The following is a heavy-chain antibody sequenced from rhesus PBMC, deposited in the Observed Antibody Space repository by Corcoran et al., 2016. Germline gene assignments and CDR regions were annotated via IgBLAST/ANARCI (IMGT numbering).Heavy chain of an antibody. D-gene: IGHD6-13*01. CDR2: IRGRGYT. CDR1: GGSISSNY. Sequence: QVQLQQWGEGLVKPSETLSLTCAVYGGSISSNYWSWIRQPPGKGLEWIGRIRGRGYTDYNPSLKSRVTISTDTSKNQFALKLSSVTAADTAVYYCAREEDSRWSGYFEFWGQGALVTGSS. CDR3: AREEDSRWSGYFEF. V-gene: IGHV4-160*01. J-gene: IGHJ1*01.